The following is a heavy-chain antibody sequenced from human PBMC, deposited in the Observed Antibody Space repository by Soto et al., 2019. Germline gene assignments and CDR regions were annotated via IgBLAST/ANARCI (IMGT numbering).Heavy chain of an antibody. V-gene: IGHV1-24*01. CDR1: GYTLTELS. CDR2: FDPEDGET. CDR3: TTGLADYRYYYDSSGYYNLDY. J-gene: IGHJ4*02. Sequence: ASVKVSCKVSGYTLTELSMHWVRQAPGKGLAWMGGFDPEDGETIYAQKFQGRVTMTEDTSTDTAYMELSSLRSEDTAVYYCTTGLADYRYYYDSSGYYNLDYWGQGTLVTVS. D-gene: IGHD3-22*01.